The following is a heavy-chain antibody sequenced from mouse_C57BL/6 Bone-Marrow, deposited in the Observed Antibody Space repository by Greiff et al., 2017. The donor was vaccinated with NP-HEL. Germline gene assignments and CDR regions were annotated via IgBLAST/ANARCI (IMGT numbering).Heavy chain of an antibody. D-gene: IGHD4-1*01. CDR2: ISSGGDYI. CDR3: TVTGTAYYFDY. V-gene: IGHV5-9-1*02. Sequence: EVKVEESGEGLVKPGGSLKLSCAASGFTFSSYAMSWVRQTPEKRLEWVAYISSGGDYIYYADTVKGRFTISRDNARNTLYLQMSSLKSEDTAMYYCTVTGTAYYFDYWGQGTTLTVSS. J-gene: IGHJ2*01. CDR1: GFTFSSYA.